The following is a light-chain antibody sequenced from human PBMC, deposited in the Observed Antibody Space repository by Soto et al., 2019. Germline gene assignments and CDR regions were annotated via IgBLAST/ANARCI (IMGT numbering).Light chain of an antibody. Sequence: QSVLTQPPSASGTPGQTVTISCSISSPNVGANPVAWYQQLPGTAPKLLIYTNSQRPLGVPVRFSGSKSGTSASLAISGLQSEDEGDYYCATWDDNVYVFGTGTKVNVL. CDR2: TNS. CDR3: ATWDDNVYV. V-gene: IGLV1-44*01. J-gene: IGLJ1*01. CDR1: SPNVGANP.